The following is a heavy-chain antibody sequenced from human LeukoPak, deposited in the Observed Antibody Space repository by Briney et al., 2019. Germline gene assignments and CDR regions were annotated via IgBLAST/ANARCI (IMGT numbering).Heavy chain of an antibody. CDR3: AKFGASGGRTFDY. Sequence: GGSLRLSCAASGFSFSSYWKSWVRQAPGKGLEWVSAISGSGGSTYYADSVKGRFTISRDNSKNTLYLQMNSLRAEDTAVYYCAKFGASGGRTFDYWGQGTLVTVSS. CDR1: GFSFSSYW. V-gene: IGHV3-23*01. CDR2: ISGSGGST. D-gene: IGHD2-15*01. J-gene: IGHJ4*02.